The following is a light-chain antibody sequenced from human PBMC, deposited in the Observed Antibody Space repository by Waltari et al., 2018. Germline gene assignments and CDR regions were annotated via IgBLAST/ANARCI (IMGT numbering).Light chain of an antibody. V-gene: IGKV3-15*01. CDR1: QSVSTN. Sequence: EIVMTQSPAALSVSPGGRVTLSCRASQSVSTNVAWYQQKPGQAPRLLSHGASTRGTGIPVRFSGSGAGKEFTLTISSLQSEDFAVYYCQQYNKWPSYTFGQGTKLEI. CDR2: GAS. J-gene: IGKJ2*01. CDR3: QQYNKWPSYT.